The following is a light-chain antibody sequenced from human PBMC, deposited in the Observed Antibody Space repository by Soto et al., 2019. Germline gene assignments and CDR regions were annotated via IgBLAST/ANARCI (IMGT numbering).Light chain of an antibody. CDR3: AAWDDSLSGVV. V-gene: IGLV1-47*02. Sequence: QAVLTQPPSASATPGQSVTISCSGSSSNIGSNYVYWYQQVPGTAPKLLIYNTNQRPSGVPDRFSGSRSGTSASLAISGLRSEDESDSYCAAWDDSLSGVVFGGGTKVTVL. CDR2: NTN. CDR1: SSNIGSNY. J-gene: IGLJ2*01.